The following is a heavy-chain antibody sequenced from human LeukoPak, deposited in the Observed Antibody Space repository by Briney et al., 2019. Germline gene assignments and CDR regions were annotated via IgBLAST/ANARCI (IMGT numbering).Heavy chain of an antibody. J-gene: IGHJ4*02. CDR2: IKHDGSEK. CDR3: ARCRDGYKHFDY. V-gene: IGHV3-7*01. Sequence: GGSLRLSCAASGFTFSSYAMSWVRQAPGKGLEWVANIKHDGSEKFYVDSVKGRFTISRDNAKNSLYLQMNSLRAEDTAVYYCARCRDGYKHFDYWGQGILVTVSS. CDR1: GFTFSSYA. D-gene: IGHD5-24*01.